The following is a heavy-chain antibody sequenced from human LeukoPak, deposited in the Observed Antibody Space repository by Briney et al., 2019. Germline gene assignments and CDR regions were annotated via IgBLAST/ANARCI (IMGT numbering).Heavy chain of an antibody. CDR3: ASRSITRYRMANWFDP. J-gene: IGHJ5*02. CDR2: INSDSKTV. V-gene: IGHV3-48*04. Sequence: AGGSLRLSCAASGFTFNDYSMNWVRQAPGRGLEWVSYINSDSKTVYYAASVKGRFTISRDNARNSRYLQMNSLRAEDTAMYYCASRSITRYRMANWFDPWGQGTLVTVSS. D-gene: IGHD3-16*02. CDR1: GFTFNDYS.